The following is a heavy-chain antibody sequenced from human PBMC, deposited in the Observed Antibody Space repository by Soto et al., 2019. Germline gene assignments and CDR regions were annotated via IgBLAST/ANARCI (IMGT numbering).Heavy chain of an antibody. J-gene: IGHJ4*02. Sequence: QVHLVQSGAEVKKPGASVKASCMASGYTFGRYGLHWVRQAPGQRLEWMGWINAANGNVKYSERFQGRITITRDTSASTAYMELSSLRSEDTAVYYCVRIVVAGYFDHWGQGTLVTVTP. CDR3: VRIVVAGYFDH. V-gene: IGHV1-3*01. CDR2: INAANGNV. D-gene: IGHD6-19*01. CDR1: GYTFGRYG.